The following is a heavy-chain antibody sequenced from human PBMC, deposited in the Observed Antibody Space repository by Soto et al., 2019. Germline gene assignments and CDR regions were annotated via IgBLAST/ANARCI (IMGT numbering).Heavy chain of an antibody. CDR2: IRSKTNSYAT. CDR3: TRLECSSTSCSFYFDD. J-gene: IGHJ4*02. V-gene: IGHV3-73*01. Sequence: GGSLRLSCAASGFTFSDSAMHWVRQASGKGLEWVGRIRSKTNSYATAYGESVKGRFTNSRDDSKNTAYLQMDSLRTEDTAVYYCTRLECSSTSCSFYFDDWGQGTLVTVSS. D-gene: IGHD2-2*01. CDR1: GFTFSDSA.